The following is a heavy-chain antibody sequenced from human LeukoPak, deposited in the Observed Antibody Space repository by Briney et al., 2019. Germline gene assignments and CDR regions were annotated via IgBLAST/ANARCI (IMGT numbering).Heavy chain of an antibody. CDR3: TTKVIRGSSGDDFDD. Sequence: GGSLRLSCAVSGVTFSNYGMHWVRQAPGKGLEWVSLISSDGNDKLYGDSVKGRFTISRDDSKNTLYLQMNSLRPENTAVYYSTTKVIRGSSGDDFDDWGQGTLVAVYS. CDR1: GVTFSNYG. V-gene: IGHV3-30*03. CDR2: ISSDGNDK. J-gene: IGHJ4*02. D-gene: IGHD5-12*01.